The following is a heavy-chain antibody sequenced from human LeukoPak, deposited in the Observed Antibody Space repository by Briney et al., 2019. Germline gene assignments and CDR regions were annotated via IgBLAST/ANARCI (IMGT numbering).Heavy chain of an antibody. V-gene: IGHV4-38-2*02. D-gene: IGHD4-17*01. CDR3: ARGYYGDSRLGFDI. CDR2: IYHSGST. J-gene: IGHJ3*02. CDR1: GYSISSGYY. Sequence: SETLSLTCTVSGYSISSGYYWGWIRQPPGKGLEWIGSIYHSGSTYYNPSLKSRVTISVDTSKNQFSLKLSSVTAADTAVYYCARGYYGDSRLGFDIWGQGTMVTVSS.